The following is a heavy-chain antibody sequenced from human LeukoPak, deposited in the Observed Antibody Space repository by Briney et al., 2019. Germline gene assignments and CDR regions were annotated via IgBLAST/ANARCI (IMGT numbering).Heavy chain of an antibody. J-gene: IGHJ4*02. Sequence: QSGGSLRLSCAASGFTFSSYAMSWVRQAPGKGLEWVSAISGSGGSTYYADSVKGRFTISRDNSKNTLYLQMNSLRAEDTAVYYCAKMWRVGGVTTLDYWGQGTLVTV. D-gene: IGHD3-16*01. CDR3: AKMWRVGGVTTLDY. V-gene: IGHV3-23*01. CDR2: ISGSGGST. CDR1: GFTFSSYA.